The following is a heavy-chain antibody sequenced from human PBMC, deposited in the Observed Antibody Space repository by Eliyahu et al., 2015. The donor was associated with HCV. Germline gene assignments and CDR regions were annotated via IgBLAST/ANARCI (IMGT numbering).Heavy chain of an antibody. CDR2: IFPSGAT. CDR1: GVSLNNFY. D-gene: IGHD3-10*01. CDR3: ARGSLKLDL. V-gene: IGHV4-4*07. J-gene: IGHJ2*01. Sequence: QVQLQESGPGLVKPSETPSLTCTVSGVSLNNFYWNWVRQPAGKGLEWIGRIFPSGATXYNPSLASRVTMSVDTSKNQFSLKLTSVTAADTAVYYCARGSLKLDLWGRGTQLTVSS.